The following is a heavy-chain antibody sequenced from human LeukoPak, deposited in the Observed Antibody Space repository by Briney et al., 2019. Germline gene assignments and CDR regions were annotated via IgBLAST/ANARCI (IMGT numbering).Heavy chain of an antibody. CDR2: ISSVGFHI. CDR1: GFKFSTYT. Sequence: GGSLRLSCAASGFKFSTYTINWVRQAPGKGLDWVSSISSVGFHIYYADSVKGRFTISRDNAKNPLYLDMHSLRADDTAVYYCARDDFSTKRIDYWGQGTLVVVSS. CDR3: ARDDFSTKRIDY. J-gene: IGHJ4*02. V-gene: IGHV3-21*01. D-gene: IGHD2/OR15-2a*01.